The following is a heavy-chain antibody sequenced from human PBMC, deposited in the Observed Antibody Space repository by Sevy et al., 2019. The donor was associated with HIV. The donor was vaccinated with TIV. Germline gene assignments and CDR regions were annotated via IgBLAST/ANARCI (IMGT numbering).Heavy chain of an antibody. CDR1: GFSVSNSY. CDR2: IYSGDST. D-gene: IGHD3-22*01. Sequence: GGSLRLSCAASGFSVSNSYMSWVRQAPGKGLQWVSVIYSGDSTYYTDSVKGRFTISRDNSKNTLYLQMKSLRAEDTAVYYCARLSVYYYDSSGYYTTGHAFDIWGQGTMVTVS. J-gene: IGHJ3*02. V-gene: IGHV3-53*01. CDR3: ARLSVYYYDSSGYYTTGHAFDI.